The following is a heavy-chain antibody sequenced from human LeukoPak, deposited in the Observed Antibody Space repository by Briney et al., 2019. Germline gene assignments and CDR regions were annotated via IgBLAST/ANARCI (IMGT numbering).Heavy chain of an antibody. D-gene: IGHD4-23*01. CDR1: GFTFTNYA. J-gene: IGHJ4*02. Sequence: GGSLRLSCAASGFTFTNYAMNWVRQAPGKGLEWVSGISGSGDSTYDADSVKGRFTISRDNSKNTLYLQMNSLRAEDTAVYYCAKGSITVAPSNFGYWGQGTLVTVSS. V-gene: IGHV3-23*01. CDR2: ISGSGDST. CDR3: AKGSITVAPSNFGY.